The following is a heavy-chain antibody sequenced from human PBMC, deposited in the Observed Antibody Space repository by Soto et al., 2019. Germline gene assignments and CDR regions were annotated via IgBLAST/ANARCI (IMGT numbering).Heavy chain of an antibody. J-gene: IGHJ3*02. CDR3: AKEGVGGAFDI. V-gene: IGHV3-23*01. CDR2: ISGSGGST. Sequence: EVQLLESGGGLVQPGGSLRLSCAASGFTFSSYAMSWVRQAPGKGLEWVSAISGSGGSTYYADSVKGRFTISRENSRTTLYLKMTSLRAGDTAVYYCAKEGVGGAFDIGGQGTMVTVSS. CDR1: GFTFSSYA.